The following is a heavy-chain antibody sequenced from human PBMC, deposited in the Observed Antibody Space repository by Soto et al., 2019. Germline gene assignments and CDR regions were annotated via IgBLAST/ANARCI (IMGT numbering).Heavy chain of an antibody. CDR2: ISSWGDTI. CDR3: AREDLNCAGDCTSY. D-gene: IGHD2-21*02. J-gene: IGHJ4*02. CDR1: GFTFSRYE. Sequence: EVKLVESGGGWVQPGGSLRLSCAASGFTFSRYEMNWVRQAPGKGLEWVSYISSWGDTIYYAESVRGRFTISRDNAENSLYLQMNSLSADDTAVYYCAREDLNCAGDCTSYWGQGTLVTVSS. V-gene: IGHV3-48*03.